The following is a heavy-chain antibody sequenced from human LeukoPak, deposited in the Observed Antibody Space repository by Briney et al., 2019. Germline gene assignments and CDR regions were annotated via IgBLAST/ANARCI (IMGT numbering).Heavy chain of an antibody. Sequence: SETLSLTCTVSGGSISSYYWSWIRQPPGKGLEWIGYIHYSGSTSYNPSLKSRVTMSVDTSNNQFSLKVSSVTAADTAVYYCARGGNSWYADYWGQGTLVTVSS. V-gene: IGHV4-59*01. CDR3: ARGGNSWYADY. D-gene: IGHD6-13*01. CDR1: GGSISSYY. J-gene: IGHJ4*02. CDR2: IHYSGST.